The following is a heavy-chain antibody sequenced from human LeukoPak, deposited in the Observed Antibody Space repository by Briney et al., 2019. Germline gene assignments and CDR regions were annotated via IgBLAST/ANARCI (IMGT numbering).Heavy chain of an antibody. CDR1: GESSFSSYY. D-gene: IGHD3-22*01. CDR2: INHSGYT. CDR3: SRQVVGNDY. J-gene: IGHJ4*02. V-gene: IGHV4-34*01. Sequence: PSETLSLTCAVYGESSFSSYYWSWIRQTPGGALEWIGEINHSGYTNYNPSLKSRVTLSIDTSKNQFSLRLNSVTAADTAVYYCSRQVVGNDYWGRGTLVTVSS.